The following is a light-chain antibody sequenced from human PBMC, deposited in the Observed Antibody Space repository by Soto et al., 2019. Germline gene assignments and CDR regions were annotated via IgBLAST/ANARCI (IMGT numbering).Light chain of an antibody. CDR1: QSIGSY. Sequence: DIQMTQSPSSLSASVGDRVTITCRASQSIGSYLSWYQQKPGKAPKLLIYNAGSLQSGVPPRFSGSGSGTDFTLTISRLQPEDFAAYYCQQSCTAPRTFGQGNKLEIK. CDR2: NAG. J-gene: IGKJ2*02. V-gene: IGKV1-39*01. CDR3: QQSCTAPRT.